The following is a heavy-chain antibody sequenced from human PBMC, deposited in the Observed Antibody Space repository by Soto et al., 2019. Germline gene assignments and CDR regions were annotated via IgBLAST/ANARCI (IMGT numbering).Heavy chain of an antibody. CDR1: GFTFSDYA. D-gene: IGHD3-3*01. J-gene: IGHJ6*02. V-gene: IGHV3-30*01. CDR2: ISYDGSKK. CDR3: ARDQYYHFWSGRPYSYYGMDV. Sequence: QVQLVESGGGVVQPGRSLRLSCAAFGFTFSDYAIHWVRQAPGKRLEWVAVISYDGSKKYYSDSVKGRFTISRDTSKKTLYLHMNSLRAEDTAVYYCARDQYYHFWSGRPYSYYGMDVWGQGTMVIVSS.